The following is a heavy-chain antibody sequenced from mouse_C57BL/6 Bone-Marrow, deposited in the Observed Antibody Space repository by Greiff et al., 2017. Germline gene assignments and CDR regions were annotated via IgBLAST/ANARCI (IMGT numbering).Heavy chain of an antibody. Sequence: EVQLQQSGAELVKPGASVKLSCTASGFNIKDYYIHWVKQRTEQGLEWIGRIDPEDGETKYAPKFQDKATITADTSSNTAYLQLSSLTSEDTAFYYCTSSLIYYGTNYWGQGTTLTVSS. CDR1: GFNIKDYY. J-gene: IGHJ2*01. CDR3: TSSLIYYGTNY. V-gene: IGHV14-2*01. CDR2: IDPEDGET. D-gene: IGHD1-1*01.